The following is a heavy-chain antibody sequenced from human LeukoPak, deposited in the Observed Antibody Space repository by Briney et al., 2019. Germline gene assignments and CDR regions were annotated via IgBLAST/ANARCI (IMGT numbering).Heavy chain of an antibody. J-gene: IGHJ3*02. V-gene: IGHV1-2*02. Sequence: ASVTVSCTASGYTFTGYYMHWVRPAPGQGLAWMGWINPNSGGTNYAQKFQGRVTMTRDTSISTAYMELSRLRSDDTAVYYCARVTVVRAFDIWGQGTMVTVSS. CDR3: ARVTVVRAFDI. D-gene: IGHD2-15*01. CDR1: GYTFTGYY. CDR2: INPNSGGT.